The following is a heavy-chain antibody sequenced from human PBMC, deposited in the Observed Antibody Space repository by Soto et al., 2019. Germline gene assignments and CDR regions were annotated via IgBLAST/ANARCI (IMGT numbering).Heavy chain of an antibody. CDR2: ISGGGDRT. V-gene: IGHV3-23*01. J-gene: IGHJ2*01. CDR1: GFTFINYA. CDR3: ARKVLGSTSRPDWWYFDL. D-gene: IGHD2-2*01. Sequence: EVQLLESGGGLVQPGGSLRLSCVGSGFTFINYAMNWVRQTPGKGLEWVSKISGGGDRTFDADTVKGRFNISRDNSKNTVNLQMNSLRADDTAVYYCARKVLGSTSRPDWWYFDLWGRGTLVTVSS.